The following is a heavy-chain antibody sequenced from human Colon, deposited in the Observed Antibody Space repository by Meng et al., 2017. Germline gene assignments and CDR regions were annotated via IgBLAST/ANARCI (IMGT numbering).Heavy chain of an antibody. J-gene: IGHJ3*02. CDR1: GGSISSGSYY. CDR3: ARGFDI. V-gene: IGHV4-61*02. Sequence: SETLSHTCTVSGGSISSGSYYWSWIRQPAGKGLEWIGRIYASGSTNYNPSLKSRVTISVDTSKNQFSLKLSSVTAADTAVYYCARGFDIWGQGTMVTVSS. CDR2: IYASGST.